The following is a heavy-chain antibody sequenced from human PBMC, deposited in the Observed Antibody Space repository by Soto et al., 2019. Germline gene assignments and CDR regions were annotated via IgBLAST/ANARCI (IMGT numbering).Heavy chain of an antibody. V-gene: IGHV4-4*07. Sequence: PSETLSLTCTVSGGSISSYYWSWIRQPAGKGLEWIGRIYTSGGTNYNPSLKSRVTMSVDTSKNQFSLKLSSVTAADTAVYYCARGSIAVAGTFFDYWGQGTLVTVSS. CDR2: IYTSGGT. D-gene: IGHD6-19*01. J-gene: IGHJ4*02. CDR1: GGSISSYY. CDR3: ARGSIAVAGTFFDY.